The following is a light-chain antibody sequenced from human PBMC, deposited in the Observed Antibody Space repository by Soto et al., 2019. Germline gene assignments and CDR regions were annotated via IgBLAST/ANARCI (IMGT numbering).Light chain of an antibody. CDR3: YRYYSLSRE. CDR2: AAS. J-gene: IGKJ1*01. V-gene: IGKV1-8*01. Sequence: ASQGISSYLAWYQQKPGKAPKLLIYAASTLQSGVPSRFSGSGSGTDLTLNISCLHAQDIAADPRYRYYSLSREFGQGTKVDIK. CDR1: QGISSY.